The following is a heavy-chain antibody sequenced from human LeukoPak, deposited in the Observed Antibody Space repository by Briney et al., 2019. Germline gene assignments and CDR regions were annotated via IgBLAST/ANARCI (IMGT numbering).Heavy chain of an antibody. Sequence: SETLSLTCTVSGGSISSSSYYWGWIRQPPGKGLEWIGSIYYSGSTYYNPSLESRVTISVDTSKNQFSLKLSSVTAADTAVYYCARVQVSQSYDFWSGISNWFDPWGQGTLVTVSS. D-gene: IGHD3-3*01. CDR3: ARVQVSQSYDFWSGISNWFDP. J-gene: IGHJ5*02. CDR1: GGSISSSSYY. CDR2: IYYSGST. V-gene: IGHV4-39*01.